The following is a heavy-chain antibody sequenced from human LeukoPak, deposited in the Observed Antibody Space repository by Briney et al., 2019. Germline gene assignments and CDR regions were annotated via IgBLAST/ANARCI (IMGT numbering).Heavy chain of an antibody. V-gene: IGHV4-59*01. CDR2: IYYSGSS. J-gene: IGHJ1*01. Sequence: SETLSLTCNVSGGSINSYHWSWIRQPPGKGLEWIGYIYYSGSSNYNPSLKSRVTISVDTSKNQFSLKLSSVTAADTAVYYCARDDGYFQHWGQGTLVTVSS. CDR1: GGSINSYH. CDR3: ARDDGYFQH.